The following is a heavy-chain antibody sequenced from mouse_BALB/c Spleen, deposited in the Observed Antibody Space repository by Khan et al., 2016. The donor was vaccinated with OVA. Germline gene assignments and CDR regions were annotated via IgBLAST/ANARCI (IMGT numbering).Heavy chain of an antibody. J-gene: IGHJ2*01. CDR3: TRDSIDY. Sequence: QVQLKQSGAELAKPGASVQMSCKASGYTFTTYWMHWVKQRPGQGLEWIGYINPTSGYTDYSENFKDQATLSADKSSSTAYMLLSLLTSGDSAVYYCTRDSIDYWGQGTTLTVSS. D-gene: IGHD2-5*01. CDR2: INPTSGYT. CDR1: GYTFTTYW. V-gene: IGHV1-7*01.